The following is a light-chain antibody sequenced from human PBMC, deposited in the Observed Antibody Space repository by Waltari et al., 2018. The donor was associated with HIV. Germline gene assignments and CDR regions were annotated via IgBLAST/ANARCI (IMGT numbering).Light chain of an antibody. CDR2: QDS. CDR3: YSTYSSGVSWV. CDR1: ALPKKS. V-gene: IGLV3-10*01. J-gene: IGLJ3*02. Sequence: SYELTQPPSVSVSPGQTARITCSGAALPKKSVYWYQQKSGQAPVLVIYQDSKRPSGISETFSGSSSGTVATLTITGAQVEHEADYYCYSTYSSGVSWVFGGGTKLTVL.